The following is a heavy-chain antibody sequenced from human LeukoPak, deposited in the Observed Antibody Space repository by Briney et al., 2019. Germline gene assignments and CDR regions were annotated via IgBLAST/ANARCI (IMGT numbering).Heavy chain of an antibody. Sequence: GGSLRLSCAASGLTFSSYAMHWVRQAPGKGLEWVAVISYDENNQYYADSVKGRFTISRDNSKNTLYLQMNSLRAEDTAVYYCARPTYYDFWSGLDWGQGTLVTVSS. J-gene: IGHJ4*02. CDR1: GLTFSSYA. V-gene: IGHV3-30*04. CDR2: ISYDENNQ. D-gene: IGHD3-3*01. CDR3: ARPTYYDFWSGLD.